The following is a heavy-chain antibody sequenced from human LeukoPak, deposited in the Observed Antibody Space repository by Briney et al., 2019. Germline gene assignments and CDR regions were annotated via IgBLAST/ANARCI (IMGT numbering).Heavy chain of an antibody. CDR2: IYYSGST. CDR1: GGSFSGYY. V-gene: IGHV4-34*01. J-gene: IGHJ5*02. Sequence: SETLSLTCAVYGGSFSGYYWSWIRQPPGKGLEWIGSIYYSGSTYYNPSLKSRVTISVDTSKNQFSLKLSSVTAADTAVYYCARQGRYGDYLNWFDPWGQGTLVTVSS. CDR3: ARQGRYGDYLNWFDP. D-gene: IGHD4-17*01.